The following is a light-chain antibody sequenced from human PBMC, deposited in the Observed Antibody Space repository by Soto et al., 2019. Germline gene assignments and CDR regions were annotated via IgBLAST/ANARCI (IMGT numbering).Light chain of an antibody. CDR3: SSYTTYTTGTTLV. V-gene: IGLV2-14*03. CDR1: SSDVGGYNF. Sequence: QSVLTQPASVSGSPGQSTTISCTGTSSDVGGYNFVSWYQQHPGKAPKLMIYDVSNRPSGVSDRFSGSKSGNPASLSISGLQAEDEADYFCSSYTTYTTGTTLVFGTGTKVTVL. J-gene: IGLJ1*01. CDR2: DVS.